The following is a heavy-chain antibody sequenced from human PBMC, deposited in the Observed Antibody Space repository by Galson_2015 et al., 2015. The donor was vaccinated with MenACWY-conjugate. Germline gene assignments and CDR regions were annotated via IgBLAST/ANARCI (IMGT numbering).Heavy chain of an antibody. V-gene: IGHV4-59*08. J-gene: IGHJ6*02. D-gene: IGHD6-19*01. CDR2: IYYTGST. CDR3: VRTPRAVAVNFYYGMDL. Sequence: ETLSLTCSVSGGSINSNYWSWIRQPPGKGLEWIGYIYYTGSTIYNPSLKSRVTISLDTSKNQISLKVKSVTAADTAVYHCVRTPRAVAVNFYYGMDLWGRGTTVTVSS. CDR1: GGSINSNY.